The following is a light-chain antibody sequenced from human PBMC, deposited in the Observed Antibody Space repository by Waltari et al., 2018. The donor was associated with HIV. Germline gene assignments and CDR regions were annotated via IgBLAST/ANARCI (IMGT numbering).Light chain of an antibody. CDR2: GKN. CDR3: NSRGRSDDVVV. J-gene: IGLJ2*01. V-gene: IGLV3-19*01. CDR1: SLRSYY. Sequence: SSELTQDPAVSVALGQTVRITCQGDSLRSYYASWYQRKSGRAPIVVIYGKNNRPSGIPERVSASSSGNTTSWSVTGAQAEDEADFYCNSRGRSDDVVVFGGGTKLTVL.